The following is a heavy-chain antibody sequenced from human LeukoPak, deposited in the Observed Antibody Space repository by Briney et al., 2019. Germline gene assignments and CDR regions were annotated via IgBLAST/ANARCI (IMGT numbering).Heavy chain of an antibody. CDR1: GGSISSYY. V-gene: IGHV4-59*01. D-gene: IGHD3-3*01. J-gene: IGHJ4*02. CDR2: IYYSGST. Sequence: SETLSLTCTVSGGSISSYYWSWIRQPPGKGLEWIGYIYYSGSTNYNPSLKSRVTISVDTSKNQLSLKLSSVTAADTAVYYCARAADYDFWSGYYFDYWGQGTLVTVSS. CDR3: ARAADYDFWSGYYFDY.